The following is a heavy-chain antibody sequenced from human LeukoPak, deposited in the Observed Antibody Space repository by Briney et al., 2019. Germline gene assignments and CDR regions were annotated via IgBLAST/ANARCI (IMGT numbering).Heavy chain of an antibody. V-gene: IGHV3-7*01. Sequence: GGSLRLSCAASGFTFSSYAMSWVRQAPGKGLEWVANIKQDGSEKYYVDSVKGRFTISRDNAKNSLYLQMNSLRAEDTAVYYCARDLGYSSGWYSYYYGMDVWGQGTTVTVSS. CDR2: IKQDGSEK. D-gene: IGHD6-19*01. CDR1: GFTFSSYA. CDR3: ARDLGYSSGWYSYYYGMDV. J-gene: IGHJ6*02.